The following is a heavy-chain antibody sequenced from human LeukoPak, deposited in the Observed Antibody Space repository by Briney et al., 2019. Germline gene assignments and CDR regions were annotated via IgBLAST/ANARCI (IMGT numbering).Heavy chain of an antibody. CDR3: ARVLAAAGSSWVAP. J-gene: IGHJ5*02. V-gene: IGHV3-66*01. Sequence: SVGSLRLSCAAPGFTVSSNDMSWVRQAPGRGLEWVSVCSNDGSTYYAASAKGRFTLSRDNSQYTLYLHMNGLRAEDTSLYYCARVLAAAGSSWVAPWGQRTLVIVSA. CDR2: CSNDGST. D-gene: IGHD6-13*01. CDR1: GFTVSSND.